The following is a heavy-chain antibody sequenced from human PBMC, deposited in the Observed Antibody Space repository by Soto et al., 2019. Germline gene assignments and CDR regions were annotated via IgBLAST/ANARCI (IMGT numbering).Heavy chain of an antibody. D-gene: IGHD3-22*01. V-gene: IGHV3-30-3*01. CDR1: GFTFSSYA. CDR2: ISYDGSNK. CDR3: AKDSSGYYKIFDY. Sequence: QVQLVESGGGVVQPGRSLRLSCAASGFTFSSYAMHWVRQAPGKGLEWVAVISYDGSNKYYADSVKRRFTISRDNSKNTLYLQMNSLRAEDTAVYYCAKDSSGYYKIFDYWGQGTLVTVSS. J-gene: IGHJ4*02.